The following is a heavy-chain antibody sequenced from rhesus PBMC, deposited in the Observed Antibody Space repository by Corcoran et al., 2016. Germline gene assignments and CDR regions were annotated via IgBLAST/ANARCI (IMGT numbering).Heavy chain of an antibody. D-gene: IGHD1-1*01. CDR2: IYGSSGST. J-gene: IGHJ4*01. CDR1: GGSFCSYW. Sequence: QVQLQESGPGLVKPSETLSLTCAVSGGSFCSYWWGWLRQPPGKGLEGVGNIYGSSGSTEYNPSRKSRATISRDTSKNQFSLKLSSVTAADTAVYYCARLSAAGTIAEFDYWGQGVLVTVSS. CDR3: ARLSAAGTIAEFDY. V-gene: IGHV4-160*01.